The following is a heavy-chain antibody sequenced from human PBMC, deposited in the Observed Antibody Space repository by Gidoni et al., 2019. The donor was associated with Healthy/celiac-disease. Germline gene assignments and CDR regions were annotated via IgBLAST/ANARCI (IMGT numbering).Heavy chain of an antibody. D-gene: IGHD1-1*01. CDR1: GFTVSSNY. J-gene: IGHJ4*02. CDR3: ARWAPAGDWNDGYFDY. Sequence: EVQLVESGGGLIQPGGSLRLSCAASGFTVSSNYMSWVRQAPGKGLEWVSVIYSGGSTYYADSVKGRFTISRDNSKNTLYLQMNSLRAEDTAVYYCARWAPAGDWNDGYFDYWGQGTLVTVSS. V-gene: IGHV3-53*01. CDR2: IYSGGST.